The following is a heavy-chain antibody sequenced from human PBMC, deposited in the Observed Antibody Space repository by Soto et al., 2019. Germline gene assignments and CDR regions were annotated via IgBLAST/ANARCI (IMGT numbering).Heavy chain of an antibody. V-gene: IGHV5-51*01. Sequence: PGESLKIPCEGSGYSLTTHWINWVRQMPGKGLEWMGIIYPGDSDTRYSPSFQGQVTISADKSISTAYLQWSSLKASDTAMYYCASTSEYSSSYYYYGMDVWGQGTTVTVSS. D-gene: IGHD6-6*01. CDR3: ASTSEYSSSYYYYGMDV. CDR2: IYPGDSDT. J-gene: IGHJ6*02. CDR1: GYSLTTHW.